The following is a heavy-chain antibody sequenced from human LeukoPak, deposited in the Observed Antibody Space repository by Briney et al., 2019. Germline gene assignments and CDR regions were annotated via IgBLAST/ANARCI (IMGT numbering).Heavy chain of an antibody. Sequence: SVTVSCKASGGTFSSYAISWVRQAPGQGLEWMGGIIPIFGTANYAQKFQGRVTITADESTSTAYMELSSLRSEDTAVYYCARNPRAYYYYGMDVWGQGTTVTVSS. J-gene: IGHJ6*02. V-gene: IGHV1-69*13. CDR2: IIPIFGTA. CDR1: GGTFSSYA. CDR3: ARNPRAYYYYGMDV.